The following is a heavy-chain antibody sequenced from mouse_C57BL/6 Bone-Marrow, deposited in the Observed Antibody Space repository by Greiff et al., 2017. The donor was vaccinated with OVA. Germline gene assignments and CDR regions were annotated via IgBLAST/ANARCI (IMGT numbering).Heavy chain of an antibody. CDR2: IYPGDGDT. V-gene: IGHV1-82*01. CDR1: GYAFSSSW. Sequence: QVQLKQSGPELVKPGASVKISCKASGYAFSSSWMNWVKQRPGKGLEWIGRIYPGDGDTNYNGKFKGKATLTADKSSSTAYMQLSSLTSEDSAVYFCAPSVTTVEGYSMDYWGQGTSVTVSA. D-gene: IGHD1-1*01. CDR3: APSVTTVEGYSMDY. J-gene: IGHJ4*01.